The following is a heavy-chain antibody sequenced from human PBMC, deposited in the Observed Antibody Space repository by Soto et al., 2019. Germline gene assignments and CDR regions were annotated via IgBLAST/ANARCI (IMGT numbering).Heavy chain of an antibody. Sequence: QVQLVQSGSELKKPGASVKVSCKASGYTFTSYAMNWVRQAPGQGLEWMGWINTNTGNPTYAQGLTGRFVFSLDTSVSTAYLQICSLKAEDTAVYYCARGLKVGVRGVVSSVWFDPWCQGTLVTVSS. V-gene: IGHV7-4-1*01. J-gene: IGHJ5*02. D-gene: IGHD3-10*01. CDR2: INTNTGNP. CDR3: ARGLKVGVRGVVSSVWFDP. CDR1: GYTFTSYA.